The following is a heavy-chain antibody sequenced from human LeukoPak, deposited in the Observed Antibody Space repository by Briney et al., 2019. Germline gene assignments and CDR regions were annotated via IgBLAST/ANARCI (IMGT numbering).Heavy chain of an antibody. D-gene: IGHD6-19*01. J-gene: IGHJ4*02. Sequence: GGSLRLSCAASGFTFSSYWMSWVRQAPGKGLEWVANIKQDGSEKNYVDSVKGRYTISRDNAKNSLFLQMNSLRGEDTAVYYCARDKVGGSMAGPSFDYWGQGTLVTVSS. CDR3: ARDKVGGSMAGPSFDY. V-gene: IGHV3-7*01. CDR2: IKQDGSEK. CDR1: GFTFSSYW.